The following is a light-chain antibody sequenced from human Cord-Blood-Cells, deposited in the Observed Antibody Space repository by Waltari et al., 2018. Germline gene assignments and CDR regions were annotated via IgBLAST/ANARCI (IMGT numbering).Light chain of an antibody. CDR3: AAWDDSLNGYWV. V-gene: IGLV1-44*01. CDR2: TNN. Sequence: QSVLTQPPSASGTPGQRVTISCSGSSSNIGSNTVNWYQQLQGTAPNLLIYTNNQRPSGVPDRFSGSKSGTSASLAISGLQSEDEADYYCAAWDDSLNGYWVFGGGTKLTVL. J-gene: IGLJ3*02. CDR1: SSNIGSNT.